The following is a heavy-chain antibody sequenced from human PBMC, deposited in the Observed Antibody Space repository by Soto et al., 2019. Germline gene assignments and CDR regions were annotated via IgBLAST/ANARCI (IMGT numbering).Heavy chain of an antibody. CDR3: ARDQTGITTAGGGRIDR. V-gene: IGHV3-30-3*01. CDR1: GFTVSTHA. J-gene: IGHJ5*02. Sequence: ESGGGVVQPGRSLRLSCAASGFTVSTHAMHWVRQAPGKGLECVAIVSFDGSNKYYADSVKGRFTISRDNSKNTLYLQMSGLTPEDTAFYYCARDQTGITTAGGGRIDRWGQGTLVTVSS. D-gene: IGHD6-13*01. CDR2: VSFDGSNK.